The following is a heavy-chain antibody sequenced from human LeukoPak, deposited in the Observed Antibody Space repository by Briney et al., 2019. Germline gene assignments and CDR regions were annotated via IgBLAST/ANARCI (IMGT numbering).Heavy chain of an antibody. CDR2: IKTDGSST. V-gene: IGHV3-74*01. CDR1: GFTFSSYW. D-gene: IGHD5/OR15-5a*01. Sequence: GGSLRLSCAASGFTFSSYWMHWVRQAPGKGLVWVSRIKTDGSSTDYADSVKGRFTISKDNAKNTMYLQMNSLRAEDTAVYYCARGVSGTGPDIWGLGTMVTVSS. CDR3: ARGVSGTGPDI. J-gene: IGHJ3*02.